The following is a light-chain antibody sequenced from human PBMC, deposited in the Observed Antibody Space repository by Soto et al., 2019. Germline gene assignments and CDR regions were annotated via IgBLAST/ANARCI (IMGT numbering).Light chain of an antibody. CDR2: DAS. J-gene: IGKJ1*01. Sequence: DIQMTQSPSTLSASVGDRVTITCRASQSISSWLAWYQQKPGKAPKLLIYDASSLESGVPSRFNGSGSGTEFTLTISSLQPDDFATYYCQQYNSYLTWTFGQGTKVDIK. CDR1: QSISSW. CDR3: QQYNSYLTWT. V-gene: IGKV1-5*01.